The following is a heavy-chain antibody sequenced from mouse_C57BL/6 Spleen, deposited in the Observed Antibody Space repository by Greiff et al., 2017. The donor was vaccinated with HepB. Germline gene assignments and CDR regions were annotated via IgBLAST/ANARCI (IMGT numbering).Heavy chain of an antibody. Sequence: QVQLKQPGAELVRPGSSVKLSCKASGYTFTSYWMDWVKQRPGQGLEWIGNIYPSDSETHYNQKFKDKATLTVYKSSSTAYMQLSSLTSEDSAVYYCAREGVYYYGSSLFDYWGQGTTLTVSS. V-gene: IGHV1-61*01. J-gene: IGHJ2*01. CDR3: AREGVYYYGSSLFDY. CDR2: IYPSDSET. CDR1: GYTFTSYW. D-gene: IGHD1-1*01.